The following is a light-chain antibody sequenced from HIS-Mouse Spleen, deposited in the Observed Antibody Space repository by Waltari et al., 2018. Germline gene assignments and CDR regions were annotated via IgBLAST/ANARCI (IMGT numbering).Light chain of an antibody. CDR1: QGISCW. V-gene: IGKV1-5*03. CDR2: KAS. J-gene: IGKJ1*01. Sequence: DIQMTQSPSTLSASVGDRVTITCRANQGISCWLSWYQQKPGKSPNLLIYKASSLESGVSLSFCGIGAGTESTLTISTLQPDDFATYDCQKYNSYSWTFGQGTKVEIK. CDR3: QKYNSYSWT.